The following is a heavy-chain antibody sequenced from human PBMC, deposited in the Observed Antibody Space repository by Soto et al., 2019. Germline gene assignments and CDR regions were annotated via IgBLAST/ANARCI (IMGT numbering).Heavy chain of an antibody. D-gene: IGHD6-19*01. CDR3: ERHYSSGSRNWFDP. J-gene: IGHJ5*02. Sequence: QLQLQESGPGLVKPSETLSLTCSVSGGSINSSSYCWVWVRQPPGKGLEWIGSIYYSGSTYYNPSLRSRVTISVDTYKNQFSLKLSSVTAADTVVFYCERHYSSGSRNWFDPWGQGTLVTVSS. V-gene: IGHV4-39*01. CDR1: GGSINSSSYC. CDR2: IYYSGST.